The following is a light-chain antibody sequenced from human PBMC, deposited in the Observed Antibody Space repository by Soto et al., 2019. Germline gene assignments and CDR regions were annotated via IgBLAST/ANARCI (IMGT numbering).Light chain of an antibody. CDR2: GDT. Sequence: QSVLTQPPSASATPGQRVTISCSGGSSNIGSNTVNWYQHLPGTAPKVLIYGDTQRPSGVPDRFSGSKSGTSASLAISGLQSDDEADYYCATWDDSLNGYVFGTGTKLTVL. CDR3: ATWDDSLNGYV. J-gene: IGLJ1*01. CDR1: SSNIGSNT. V-gene: IGLV1-44*01.